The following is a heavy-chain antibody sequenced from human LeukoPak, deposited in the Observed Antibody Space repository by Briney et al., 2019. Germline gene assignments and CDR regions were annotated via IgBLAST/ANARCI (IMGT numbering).Heavy chain of an antibody. CDR3: ARAASPHSLEWLPKYYYYYYYMDV. CDR1: GYTFTSYY. D-gene: IGHD3-3*01. V-gene: IGHV1-46*01. Sequence: ASVKVSCKASGYTFTSYYMHWVQQAPGQGLEWMGIINPSGGSTSYAQKFQGRVTMTRDTSTSTVYMELSSLRSEDTAVYYCARAASPHSLEWLPKYYYYYYYMDVWGKGTTVTVSS. CDR2: INPSGGST. J-gene: IGHJ6*03.